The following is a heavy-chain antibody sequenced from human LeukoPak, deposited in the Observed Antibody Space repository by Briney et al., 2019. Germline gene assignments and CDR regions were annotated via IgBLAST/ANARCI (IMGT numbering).Heavy chain of an antibody. Sequence: PGGSLRLSCAASGFTFSSYSMNWVRQAPGKGLEWVSYIRSSSSTIYYADSVKGRFTISRDNAKNSLYLQMNSLRAEDTAVYYCARGTGYYGSGSYTGLDAFDIWGQGTMVTVSS. J-gene: IGHJ3*02. CDR1: GFTFSSYS. V-gene: IGHV3-48*01. CDR2: IRSSSSTI. CDR3: ARGTGYYGSGSYTGLDAFDI. D-gene: IGHD3-10*01.